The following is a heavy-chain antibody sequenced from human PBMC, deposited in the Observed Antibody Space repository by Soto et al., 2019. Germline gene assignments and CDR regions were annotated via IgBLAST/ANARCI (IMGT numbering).Heavy chain of an antibody. CDR3: ARCGGCSGGSCNFDY. J-gene: IGHJ4*02. D-gene: IGHD2-15*01. Sequence: EVQLVESGGGLVQPGGSLRLSCAASGFTFSSYSMNWVRQAPGKGLEWVSYISSSSSTIYYADSVKGRFTISRDNAKNSLDLQMNSLRAEDTAVYYCARCGGCSGGSCNFDYWGQGTMVTVSS. CDR1: GFTFSSYS. CDR2: ISSSSSTI. V-gene: IGHV3-48*01.